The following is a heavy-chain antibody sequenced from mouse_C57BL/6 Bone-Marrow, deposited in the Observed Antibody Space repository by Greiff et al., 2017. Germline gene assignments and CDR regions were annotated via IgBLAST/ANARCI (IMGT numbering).Heavy chain of an antibody. Sequence: VQLVESGPGLVAPSQSLSITCTVSGFSLTSYGVHWVRQPPGKGLEWLVVIWSDGSTTYNSAPKSRLSISKDNSKSQVFLKMNSLQTDYTAMYYCARHGGLRRGYYAMDYWGQGTSVTVSS. D-gene: IGHD2-4*01. CDR2: IWSDGST. CDR3: ARHGGLRRGYYAMDY. J-gene: IGHJ4*01. CDR1: GFSLTSYG. V-gene: IGHV2-6-1*01.